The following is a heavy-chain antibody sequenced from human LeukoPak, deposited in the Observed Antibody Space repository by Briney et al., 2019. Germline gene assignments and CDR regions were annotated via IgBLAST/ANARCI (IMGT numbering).Heavy chain of an antibody. D-gene: IGHD3-3*01. J-gene: IGHJ3*02. V-gene: IGHV4-39*07. CDR1: GGSISSSSYY. Sequence: SETLSLTCTVSGGSISSSSYYWGWIRQPPGNGLEWIGSIYYSGSTYYNPSLKSRATISVDTSKNQFSLKLSSVTAADTAVYYCARGSITIFGVDKPDAFDIWGQGTMVTVSS. CDR2: IYYSGST. CDR3: ARGSITIFGVDKPDAFDI.